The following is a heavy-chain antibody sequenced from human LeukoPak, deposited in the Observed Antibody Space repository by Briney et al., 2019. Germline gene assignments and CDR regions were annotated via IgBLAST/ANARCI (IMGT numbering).Heavy chain of an antibody. V-gene: IGHV3-21*05. CDR1: GFTFSSYE. J-gene: IGHJ3*02. Sequence: PGGSLRLSCAASGFTFSSYEMNWVRQAPGKGLEWVSYISGSSSYIYYADSVKGRFTISRDNSKNTLYLQMNSLRAEDTAVYYCAKGRLAFDIWGQGTMVTVSS. CDR2: ISGSSSYI. CDR3: AKGRLAFDI.